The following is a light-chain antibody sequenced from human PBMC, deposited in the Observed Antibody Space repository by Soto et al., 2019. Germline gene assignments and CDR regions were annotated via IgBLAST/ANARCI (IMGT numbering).Light chain of an antibody. Sequence: QSALTQPPSASGSPGQSVTISCTGTSIDVGAYNYVSWYQQHAGKAPKLVIYEVTNRPSGVPDRCSGSKSANTASLTVSGLQAEDEDDYYCSSFASSNTWVFGGGTKLTVL. CDR3: SSFASSNTWV. CDR2: EVT. CDR1: SIDVGAYNY. J-gene: IGLJ3*02. V-gene: IGLV2-8*01.